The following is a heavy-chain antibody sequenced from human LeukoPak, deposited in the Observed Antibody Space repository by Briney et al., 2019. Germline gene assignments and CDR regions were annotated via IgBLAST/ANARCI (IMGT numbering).Heavy chain of an antibody. CDR2: IYYSGST. J-gene: IGHJ4*02. CDR1: GGSISSGDYY. CDR3: ARHVRVRFDY. Sequence: SETLSLTCTVSGGSISSGDYYWSWIRQPPGKGPEWIGYIYYSGSTYYNPSLKSRVTISVDTSKNQFSLKLSSVTAADTAVYYCARHVRVRFDYWGQGTLVTVSS. V-gene: IGHV4-30-4*08. D-gene: IGHD6-6*01.